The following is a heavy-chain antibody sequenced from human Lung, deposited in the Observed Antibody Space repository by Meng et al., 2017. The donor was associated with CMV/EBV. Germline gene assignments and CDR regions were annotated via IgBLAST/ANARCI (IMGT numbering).Heavy chain of an antibody. V-gene: IGHV1-69*10. D-gene: IGHD3-3*01. CDR2: IIPMRAAT. CDR3: VGSEEFYHFRSGWEWYYNYGMDV. J-gene: IGHJ6*02. Sequence: SXXVSXKAPGDTFSKYVTSWVRQAPGQGLEWRGGIIPMRAATNYAQRFQGRVTITAEKSTATVYMELSSLRSEDTAVYYCVGSEEFYHFRSGWEWYYNYGMDVWXPGTXVTGAS. CDR1: GDTFSKYV.